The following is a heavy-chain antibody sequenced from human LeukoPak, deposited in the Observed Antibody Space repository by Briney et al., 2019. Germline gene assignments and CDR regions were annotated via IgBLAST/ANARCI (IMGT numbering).Heavy chain of an antibody. V-gene: IGHV3-20*04. CDR3: AKTYYDSSGYYYDDPLDY. Sequence: PGGSLRLSCAASGFNFDDYVMTWVRQAPGKGLEWVSGINWNGGSRGYADSVKGRFTISRDNAKNTLYLQMNSLRAEDTAVYYCAKTYYDSSGYYYDDPLDYWGQGTLVTVSS. CDR1: GFNFDDYV. D-gene: IGHD3-22*01. J-gene: IGHJ4*02. CDR2: INWNGGSR.